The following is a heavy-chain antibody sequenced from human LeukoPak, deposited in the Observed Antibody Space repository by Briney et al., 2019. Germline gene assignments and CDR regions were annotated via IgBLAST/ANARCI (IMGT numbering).Heavy chain of an antibody. CDR3: ARDVVAAAGTWDY. J-gene: IGHJ4*02. CDR1: GDSISSFY. CDR2: IYTSGST. V-gene: IGHV4-4*07. Sequence: SETLCLTCTVSGDSISSFYWTWIRQPAGKGLEWIGRIYTSGSTNYNPSLKSRVTMSVDTSKNQFSLKLSSVTAADTAVYYCARDVVAAAGTWDYWGQGTLVTVSS. D-gene: IGHD6-13*01.